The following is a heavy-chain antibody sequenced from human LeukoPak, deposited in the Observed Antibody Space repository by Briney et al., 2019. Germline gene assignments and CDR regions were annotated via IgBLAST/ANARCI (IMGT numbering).Heavy chain of an antibody. CDR1: GGSISSSN. V-gene: IGHV3-23*01. J-gene: IGHJ3*02. CDR3: AKSLLTTASGTGRAFDI. Sequence: ETLSLTCAVSGGSISSSNWWSWVRQAPGKGLEWVSGISASGDVTFHADPVKGRFTISRDNSKNTLYLQMNSLRAEDTAEYYCAKSLLTTASGTGRAFDIWGQGTMVTVSS. CDR2: ISASGDVT. D-gene: IGHD1-26*01.